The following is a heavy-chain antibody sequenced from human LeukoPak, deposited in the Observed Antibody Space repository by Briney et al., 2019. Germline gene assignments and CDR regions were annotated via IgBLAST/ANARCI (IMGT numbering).Heavy chain of an antibody. V-gene: IGHV4-4*07. CDR1: GGAIRSHY. D-gene: IGHD1/OR15-1a*01. J-gene: IGHJ4*02. Sequence: SETLSLTCTVSGGAIRSHYWNWIRQPAGKGLEWIGRIYSSGYTNDNPFLKSRITMTVDMSKNQFSLRLNSVTAADTAVYYCARGEHSVDSWGQGMLVTVSS. CDR2: IYSSGYT. CDR3: ARGEHSVDS.